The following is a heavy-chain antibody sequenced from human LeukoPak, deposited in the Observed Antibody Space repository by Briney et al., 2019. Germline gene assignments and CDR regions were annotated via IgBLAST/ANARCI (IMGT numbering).Heavy chain of an antibody. D-gene: IGHD1-26*01. Sequence: GGSLRLSCAASGFTFSNAWMSWVRQAPGKGLEWVSGISGSGGRTDYADSVKGRFIISRDNAKNTLFLQMNSLRAEDTAVYYCAKGSREWELLDAFDIWGQGTMVTVSS. CDR2: ISGSGGRT. CDR3: AKGSREWELLDAFDI. J-gene: IGHJ3*02. V-gene: IGHV3-23*01. CDR1: GFTFSNAW.